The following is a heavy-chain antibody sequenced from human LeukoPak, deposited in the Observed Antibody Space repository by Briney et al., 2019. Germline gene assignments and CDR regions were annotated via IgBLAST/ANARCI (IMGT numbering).Heavy chain of an antibody. CDR3: ARRSSSGSYYRPFDY. J-gene: IGHJ4*02. CDR2: ISSSGGTI. Sequence: GGSLRLSCAASGFTFSSYEMNWVRQAPGKGLEWVSYISSSGGTIYYADSVKGRFTISRDNAKNSLYLQMNSLRAEDTAVYYCARRSSSGSYYRPFDYWGQGTLVTVSS. V-gene: IGHV3-48*03. D-gene: IGHD1-26*01. CDR1: GFTFSSYE.